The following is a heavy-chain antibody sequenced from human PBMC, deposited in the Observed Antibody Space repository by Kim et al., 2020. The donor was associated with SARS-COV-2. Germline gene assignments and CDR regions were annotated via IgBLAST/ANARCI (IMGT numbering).Heavy chain of an antibody. CDR1: GFTFSNAW. CDR2: IKSKTDGGTT. CDR3: TTRPFYGGAMGYAEYFQH. V-gene: IGHV3-15*01. D-gene: IGHD4-17*01. J-gene: IGHJ1*01. Sequence: GGSLRLSCAASGFTFSNAWMSWVRQAPGKGLEWVGRIKSKTDGGTTDYAAPVKGRFTISRDDSKNTLYLQMNSLKTEDTAMYYCTTRPFYGGAMGYAEYFQHWGQGTLVTVSS.